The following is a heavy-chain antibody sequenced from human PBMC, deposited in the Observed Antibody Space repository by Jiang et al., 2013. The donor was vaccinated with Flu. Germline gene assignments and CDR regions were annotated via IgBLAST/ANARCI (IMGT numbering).Heavy chain of an antibody. Sequence: GQGLEWLGWIHPNSGAXNYAQRFRGRVTLTRDTSISTGYLELSSLRSDDTAVYYCARAEGDIVILPAANWFDQWGQGTLVTVSS. J-gene: IGHJ5*02. V-gene: IGHV1-2*02. CDR3: ARAEGDIVILPAANWFDQ. D-gene: IGHD2-2*01. CDR2: IHPNSGAX.